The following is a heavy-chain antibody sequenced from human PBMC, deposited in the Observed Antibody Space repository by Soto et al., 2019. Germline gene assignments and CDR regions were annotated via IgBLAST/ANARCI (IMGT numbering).Heavy chain of an antibody. J-gene: IGHJ6*02. CDR1: GFTFSGSA. CDR2: IRSKANSYGT. V-gene: IGHV3-73*01. D-gene: IGHD6-13*01. CDR3: TRRSYSSSWYDPEAMDV. Sequence: GGSLRLSCAASGFTFSGSAMHWVRQASGKGLEWVGRIRSKANSYGTAYAASVKGRFTISRDDSKNTAYLQMNSLKTEDTAVYYCTRRSYSSSWYDPEAMDVWGQGTTVTVSS.